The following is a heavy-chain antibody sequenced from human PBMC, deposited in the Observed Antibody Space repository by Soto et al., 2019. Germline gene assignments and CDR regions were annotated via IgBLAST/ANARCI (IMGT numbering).Heavy chain of an antibody. V-gene: IGHV1-46*01. CDR1: GNTFTNYY. J-gene: IGHJ4*02. D-gene: IGHD2-21*02. Sequence: QGQLMQSGAEVKKPGASVKVSCKESGNTFTNYYMHWGRQAPGQELEWMGTINPSGGHTTYSQNLLGRVTMTRDTSTSTLYMELTSLTSDDKAVYYCARGGHVVVVTAAFDYWGQGTLVTVSS. CDR2: INPSGGHT. CDR3: ARGGHVVVVTAAFDY.